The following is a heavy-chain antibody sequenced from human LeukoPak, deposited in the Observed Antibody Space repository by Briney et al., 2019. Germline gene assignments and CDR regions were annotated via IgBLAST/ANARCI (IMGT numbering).Heavy chain of an antibody. CDR3: AKDDSGGDYH. CDR1: GFTFSNYA. CDR2: ISVSGGNT. D-gene: IGHD2-21*02. Sequence: PGGSLRLSCAASGFTFSNYAMTWVRQAPGKGLEWVSTISVSGGNTFYADLAKGRFTISRDNSKNTLYLQMNSLRVEDTAIYYCAKDDSGGDYHWGQGTLVTVSS. V-gene: IGHV3-23*01. J-gene: IGHJ5*02.